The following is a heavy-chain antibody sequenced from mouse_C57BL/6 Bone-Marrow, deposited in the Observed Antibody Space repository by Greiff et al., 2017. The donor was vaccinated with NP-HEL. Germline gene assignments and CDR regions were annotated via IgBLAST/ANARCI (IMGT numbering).Heavy chain of an antibody. CDR2: ISYDGSN. CDR3: ARKGYYYGSPHYFDY. CDR1: GYSITSGYY. J-gene: IGHJ2*01. Sequence: EVKVEESGPGLVKPSQSLSLTCSVTGYSITSGYYWNWIRQFPGNKLEWMGYISYDGSNNYNPSLKNRISITRDTSKNQFFLKLNSVTTEDTATYYCARKGYYYGSPHYFDYWGQGTTLTVSS. V-gene: IGHV3-6*01. D-gene: IGHD1-1*01.